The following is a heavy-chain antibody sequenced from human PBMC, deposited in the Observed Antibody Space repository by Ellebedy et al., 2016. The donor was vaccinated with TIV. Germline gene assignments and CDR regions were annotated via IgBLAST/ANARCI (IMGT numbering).Heavy chain of an antibody. CDR3: ARGWELLHWDY. D-gene: IGHD1-26*01. V-gene: IGHV1-69*13. CDR2: IIPIFGTA. CDR1: GYTLSDLS. J-gene: IGHJ4*02. Sequence: SVKVSXXVSGYTLSDLSMHWVRQAPGQGLEWMGGIIPIFGTANYAQKFQGRVTITADESTSTAYMELSSLRSEDTAVYYCARGWELLHWDYWGQGTLVTVSS.